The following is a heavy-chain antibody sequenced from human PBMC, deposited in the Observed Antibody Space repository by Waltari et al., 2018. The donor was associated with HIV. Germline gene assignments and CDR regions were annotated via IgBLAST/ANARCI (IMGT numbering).Heavy chain of an antibody. CDR2: IRSKAYGGTR. CDR1: GFTFGDYA. J-gene: IGHJ6*02. Sequence: TASGFTFGDYAMSWFRQAPGKGLEWVGFIRSKAYGGTREYAASVKGRFTISRDDSKSIAYLQMNSLKTEDTAVYYCTREDCTNGVCYNYYGMDVWGQGTTVTVSS. CDR3: TREDCTNGVCYNYYGMDV. V-gene: IGHV3-49*03. D-gene: IGHD2-8*01.